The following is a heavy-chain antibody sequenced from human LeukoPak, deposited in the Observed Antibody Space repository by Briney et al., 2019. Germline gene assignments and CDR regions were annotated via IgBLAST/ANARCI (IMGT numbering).Heavy chain of an antibody. D-gene: IGHD6-19*01. J-gene: IGHJ4*02. CDR3: ARQSTVAGTR. CDR2: VYHSGST. V-gene: IGHV4-34*01. Sequence: SETLSLTCAVYGGSFGGYWSWIRQPPGKGLEWIGQVYHSGSTSYNPSLKSRVIISVDTSKNQFSLKLSSVTAADTAVYYCARQSTVAGTRWGQGTLVTVSS. CDR1: GGSFGGY.